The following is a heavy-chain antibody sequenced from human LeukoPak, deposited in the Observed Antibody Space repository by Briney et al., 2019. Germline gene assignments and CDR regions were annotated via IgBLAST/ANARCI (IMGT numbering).Heavy chain of an antibody. CDR2: IYTSGST. Sequence: SEILSLTCTVSGGSISSYYWSWIRQPAGKGLEWIGRIYTSGSTNYNPSLKSRVTMSVDTSKNQFSLKLSSVTAADTAVYYCAREDPSTIFGVVSTYYYYMDVWGKGTTVTVSS. V-gene: IGHV4-4*07. D-gene: IGHD3-3*01. J-gene: IGHJ6*03. CDR3: AREDPSTIFGVVSTYYYYMDV. CDR1: GGSISSYY.